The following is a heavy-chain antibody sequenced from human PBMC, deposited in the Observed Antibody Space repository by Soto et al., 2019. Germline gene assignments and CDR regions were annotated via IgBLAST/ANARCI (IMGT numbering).Heavy chain of an antibody. CDR1: GGSFSGYY. CDR3: AAYYGSPLAVY. CDR2: INHSGST. J-gene: IGHJ4*02. Sequence: SETLSLTCAVYGGSFSGYYWSWIRQPPGKGLEWIGEINHSGSTNYNPSLKSRVTISVDRSKNQFSLKLGSVTAADTAVYYCAAYYGSPLAVYWGQGTLVTVSS. D-gene: IGHD3-10*01. V-gene: IGHV4-34*06.